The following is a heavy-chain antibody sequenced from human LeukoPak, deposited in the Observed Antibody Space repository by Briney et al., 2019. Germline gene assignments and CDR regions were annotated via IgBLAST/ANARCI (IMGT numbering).Heavy chain of an antibody. CDR3: ARGKNMVRGVTRFDP. V-gene: IGHV4-34*01. CDR2: INHSGRT. Sequence: SETLSLTCAVYGGSFSGYYWSWIRQPPGKGLEWIGEINHSGRTNYNPSLKSRVTISVDTSKNQFSLKLSSVTAADTAVYYCARGKNMVRGVTRFDPWGQGTLVTVSS. CDR1: GGSFSGYY. D-gene: IGHD3-10*01. J-gene: IGHJ5*02.